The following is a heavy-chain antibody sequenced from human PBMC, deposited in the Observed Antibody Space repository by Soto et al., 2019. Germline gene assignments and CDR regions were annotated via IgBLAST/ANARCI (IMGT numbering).Heavy chain of an antibody. Sequence: SEILSLTCTVAGGSISSGDYYWSWIRQPPGKGLEWIRYIYYSGSTYYNPSLKSRVTISVDTSKNQFSLKLSSVTAADTAVYYCAGILGYCSSTSCYHPWGQGTLVTVSS. J-gene: IGHJ5*02. CDR1: GGSISSGDYY. CDR2: IYYSGST. V-gene: IGHV4-30-4*01. CDR3: AGILGYCSSTSCYHP. D-gene: IGHD2-2*01.